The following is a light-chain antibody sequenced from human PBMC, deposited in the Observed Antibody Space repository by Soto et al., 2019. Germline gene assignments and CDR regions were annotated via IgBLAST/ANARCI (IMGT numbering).Light chain of an antibody. CDR2: EVV. J-gene: IGLJ1*01. V-gene: IGLV2-8*01. CDR3: KSYSGSNTYV. Sequence: QSALTQPPSASGSPGKSVTISCTGTKSDIGVYDFVSWYQHHPGKAPRLIIYEVVQRPSGVPDRFSGSKSGNTASLTVSGLQAADEADYCCKSYSGSNTYVFGSGTKVTVL. CDR1: KSDIGVYDF.